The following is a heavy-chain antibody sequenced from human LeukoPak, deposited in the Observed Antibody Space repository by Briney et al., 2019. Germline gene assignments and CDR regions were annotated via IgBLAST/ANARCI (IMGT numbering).Heavy chain of an antibody. CDR3: AKGEAYYDSSGVFDY. V-gene: IGHV3-30*02. CDR1: GFTFSSYG. D-gene: IGHD3-22*01. Sequence: QPGGSLRLSCAASGFTFSSYGMHWVRQAPGKGLEWVAVIWYDGSNKYYADSVKGRFTISRDNSKNTLYLQMNSLRAEDTAVYYCAKGEAYYDSSGVFDYWGQGTLVTVSS. CDR2: IWYDGSNK. J-gene: IGHJ4*02.